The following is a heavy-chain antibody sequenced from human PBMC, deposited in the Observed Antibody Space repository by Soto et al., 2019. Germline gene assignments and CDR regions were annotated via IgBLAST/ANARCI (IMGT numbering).Heavy chain of an antibody. D-gene: IGHD2-15*01. CDR2: IIPILGIA. Sequence: GASVKVSCKASGGTFSSYTISWVRQAPGQGLEWMGRIIPILGIANYAQKFQGRVTITADKSTSTAYMELSSLRSEDTAVYYCARNSYGGNWDYYYGMDVWGQGTTVTVSS. CDR3: ARNSYGGNWDYYYGMDV. CDR1: GGTFSSYT. V-gene: IGHV1-69*02. J-gene: IGHJ6*02.